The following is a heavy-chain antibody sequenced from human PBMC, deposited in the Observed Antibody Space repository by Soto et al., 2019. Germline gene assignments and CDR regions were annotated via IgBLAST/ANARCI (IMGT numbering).Heavy chain of an antibody. CDR1: GITFTKYA. V-gene: IGHV3-23*01. D-gene: IGHD4-17*01. CDR2: ISGSGGGT. Sequence: EVQLLESGGGLVQPGGSLRLSCAASGITFTKYAMAWVRQAPERGLEWVSGISGSGGGTYYADSVKGLFTISRDNSKNTMFMQMNSLRAEDTAKYYCVGDYGGLEGFDIWGQGTMVTVSS. CDR3: VGDYGGLEGFDI. J-gene: IGHJ3*02.